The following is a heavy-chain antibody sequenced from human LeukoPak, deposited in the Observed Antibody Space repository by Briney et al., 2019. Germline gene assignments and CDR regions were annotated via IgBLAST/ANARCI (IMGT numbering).Heavy chain of an antibody. CDR2: IYYSGST. CDR1: GGSISSYY. D-gene: IGHD4-17*01. V-gene: IGHV4-59*01. Sequence: TSETLSLTCTVSGGSISSYYWSWIRQPPGKGLEWIGYIYYSGSTNYNPSLKSRVTISVDTSKNQFSLKLSSVTAADTAVYYCASATTVTTIDAFDIWGQGTMDTVSS. J-gene: IGHJ3*02. CDR3: ASATTVTTIDAFDI.